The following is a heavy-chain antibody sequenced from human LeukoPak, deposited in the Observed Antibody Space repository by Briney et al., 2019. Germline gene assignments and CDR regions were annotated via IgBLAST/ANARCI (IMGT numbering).Heavy chain of an antibody. D-gene: IGHD3-22*01. J-gene: IGHJ4*02. Sequence: GGSLRLSCAASGFTFSSYAMSWVRQAPGNGLEWVSDISGSGGSTYYADSVKGRFTISRDNSKNTLYLQMNSLRAEDTAVYYCAKDLNTYYYDSSGRWGQGTLVTVSS. CDR3: AKDLNTYYYDSSGR. CDR2: ISGSGGST. CDR1: GFTFSSYA. V-gene: IGHV3-23*01.